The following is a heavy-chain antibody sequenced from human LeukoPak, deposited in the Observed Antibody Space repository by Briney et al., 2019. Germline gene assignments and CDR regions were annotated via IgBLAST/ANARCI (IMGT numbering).Heavy chain of an antibody. Sequence: HTGGSLRLSCAASGFTVSSNYMSWVRQAPGKGLEWVSVIYSGGSTYYADSVKGRFTISRDNSKNTLYLQMNSLRAEDTAVYYCARVSLEMATDYWGQGTLVIVS. J-gene: IGHJ4*02. V-gene: IGHV3-53*01. D-gene: IGHD5-24*01. CDR2: IYSGGST. CDR3: ARVSLEMATDY. CDR1: GFTVSSNY.